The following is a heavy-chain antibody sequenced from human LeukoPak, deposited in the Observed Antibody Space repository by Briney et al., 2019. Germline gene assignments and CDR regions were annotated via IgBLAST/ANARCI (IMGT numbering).Heavy chain of an antibody. CDR2: IRDDGSNK. J-gene: IGHJ4*02. V-gene: IGHV3-30*02. D-gene: IGHD3-22*01. CDR3: AKDGATTYYYDTSGYLDY. Sequence: PGGSLRLSCAASGFTFSSYGMHWVRQAPGKGLERVAFIRDDGSNKYCADSVKGRFTISRDNSKNTLYLQMNSLRAEDTAVYYCAKDGATTYYYDTSGYLDYWGQGTLVTVSS. CDR1: GFTFSSYG.